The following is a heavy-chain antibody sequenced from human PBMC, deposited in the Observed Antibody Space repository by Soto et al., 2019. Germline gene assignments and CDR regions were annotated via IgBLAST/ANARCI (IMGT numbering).Heavy chain of an antibody. CDR1: GYTFTSFW. Sequence: PGESLKISCKGFGYTFTSFWISWVRQMPGKGLEWMGRIDPSDSYTNYSPSFQGHVSISADKSISTAYLQWSSLKASDTAIYYCARLYCTSATCDSWFDPWGQGTQVTVSS. CDR3: ARLYCTSATCDSWFDP. J-gene: IGHJ5*02. CDR2: IDPSDSYT. V-gene: IGHV5-10-1*01. D-gene: IGHD2-2*01.